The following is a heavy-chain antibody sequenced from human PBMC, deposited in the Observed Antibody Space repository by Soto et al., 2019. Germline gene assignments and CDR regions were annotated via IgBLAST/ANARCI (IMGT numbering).Heavy chain of an antibody. Sequence: QPGGSLRLSCAASGFTFSGSAMHWVRQASGKGLEWVGRIRSKANSYATAYAASVKGRFTISRDDSKNTAYLQMNSLKTEDTAVYYCTRLGPHVLERINWFDPWGQGTLVTVSS. CDR3: TRLGPHVLERINWFDP. V-gene: IGHV3-73*01. CDR2: IRSKANSYAT. J-gene: IGHJ5*02. D-gene: IGHD2-15*01. CDR1: GFTFSGSA.